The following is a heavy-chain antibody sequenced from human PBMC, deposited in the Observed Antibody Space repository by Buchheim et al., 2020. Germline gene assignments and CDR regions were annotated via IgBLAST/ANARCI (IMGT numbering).Heavy chain of an antibody. Sequence: QVQLQQWGAGLLKPSETLSLTCAVYGGSFSGYYWSWIRQPPGKGLEWIGEINHSGSTNYNPSLKSRVTISVDTSKNQFSLKLSSGTAADTAVYYCARGNGEGATHYYYYGMDVWGQGTT. CDR1: GGSFSGYY. J-gene: IGHJ6*02. CDR3: ARGNGEGATHYYYYGMDV. V-gene: IGHV4-34*01. D-gene: IGHD2-15*01. CDR2: INHSGST.